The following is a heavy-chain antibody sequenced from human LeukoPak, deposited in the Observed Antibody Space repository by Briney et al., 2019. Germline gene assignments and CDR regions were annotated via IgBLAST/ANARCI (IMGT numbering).Heavy chain of an antibody. CDR3: VRGGRGERPNY. D-gene: IGHD3-16*01. Sequence: GGSLRLSCAASGFTFSSYWMSWVRHAPGKGLEWGANIKQDGSEKYYVDSVKGRVTISRDNAKNSLFLQMNSLRVEDTAVYYCVRGGRGERPNYWGQGTLVTVSS. V-gene: IGHV3-7*01. CDR1: GFTFSSYW. CDR2: IKQDGSEK. J-gene: IGHJ4*02.